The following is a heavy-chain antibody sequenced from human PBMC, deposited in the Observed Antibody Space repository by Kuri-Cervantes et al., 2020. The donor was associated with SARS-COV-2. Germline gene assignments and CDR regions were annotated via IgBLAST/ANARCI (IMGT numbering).Heavy chain of an antibody. CDR2: INHSGST. J-gene: IGHJ6*03. D-gene: IGHD4-23*01. CDR1: GGSFSGYY. V-gene: IGHV4-34*01. CDR3: ARDADGGNGEDYYYYYMDV. Sequence: SETLSLTCAVYGGSFSGYYWSWIRQPPGKGLEWIGEINHSGSTNYNPSLKSRVTISVDTSKNQFSLKLSSVTAADTAVYYCARDADGGNGEDYYYYYMDVWGEGTTVTVSS.